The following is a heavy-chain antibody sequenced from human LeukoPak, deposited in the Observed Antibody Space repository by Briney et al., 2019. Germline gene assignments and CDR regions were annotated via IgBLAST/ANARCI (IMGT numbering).Heavy chain of an antibody. Sequence: SQTLSLTCTVSGGSISSDDYYWSWIRQPPGKGLEWIGYIYYSGITYYNPSLKSRVTISVDTSKNQFSLKLSSVTAADTPVYYCARSYCSSTSCYRSLDYWGQGTLVTVSS. CDR2: IYYSGIT. J-gene: IGHJ4*02. CDR1: GGSISSDDYY. V-gene: IGHV4-30-4*01. D-gene: IGHD2-2*02. CDR3: ARSYCSSTSCYRSLDY.